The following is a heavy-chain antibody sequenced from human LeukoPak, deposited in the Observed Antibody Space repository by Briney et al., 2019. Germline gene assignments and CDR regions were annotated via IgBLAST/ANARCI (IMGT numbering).Heavy chain of an antibody. J-gene: IGHJ6*02. CDR1: GFTFGDYA. V-gene: IGHV3-49*04. Sequence: PGGSLRLSCTASGFTFGDYAMSWVRQAPGKGLEWVGFIRSKSYGGTTEYAASVKGRFTISRDDSKSIAYLQMNSLKTEDTAVYYCTRRPIQLWLYYGMDVWGQGTTVTVSS. CDR2: IRSKSYGGTT. CDR3: TRRPIQLWLYYGMDV. D-gene: IGHD5-18*01.